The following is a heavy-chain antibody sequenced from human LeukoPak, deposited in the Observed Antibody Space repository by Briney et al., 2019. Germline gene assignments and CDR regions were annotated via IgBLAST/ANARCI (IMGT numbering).Heavy chain of an antibody. J-gene: IGHJ6*03. V-gene: IGHV4-39*07. D-gene: IGHD6-13*01. CDR1: GGSISSYY. CDR2: IDYSGST. CDR3: ARASGSSWYERRLHAYYYYMDV. Sequence: SETLSLTCTVSGGSISSYYWSWIRQPPGEGLEWIGSIDYSGSTYYNPSLKSRVTISVDTSKNQFSLNLSSVTAADTAVYSCARASGSSWYERRLHAYYYYMDVWGKGTTVTVSS.